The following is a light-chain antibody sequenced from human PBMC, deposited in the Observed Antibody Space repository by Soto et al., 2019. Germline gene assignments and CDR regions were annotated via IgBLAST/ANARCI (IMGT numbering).Light chain of an antibody. CDR3: QQANSFPIT. CDR1: QGISSW. J-gene: IGKJ5*01. Sequence: DIQSTQSPCSVAASVGGGITRDCRASQGISSWLAWYQQKPGKAPKLLIYAASSLQSGVPSRFGGSGSGTDFTLTISSLQPEDCATYDGQQANSFPITVGQGTRLEIK. V-gene: IGKV1-12*01. CDR2: AAS.